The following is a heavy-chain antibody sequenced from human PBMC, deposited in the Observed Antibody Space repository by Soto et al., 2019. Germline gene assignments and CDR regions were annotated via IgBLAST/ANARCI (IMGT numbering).Heavy chain of an antibody. J-gene: IGHJ4*02. V-gene: IGHV1-24*01. Sequence: ASVKVSCKVSGYTLTELSMHWVRQAPGKGLEWMGGFDPEDGETIYAQKFQGRVTMTEDTSTDTAYMELSSLRSDDTAVYYCATRHLPGVGSDYWGQGTLVTVSS. D-gene: IGHD3-10*01. CDR1: GYTLTELS. CDR2: FDPEDGET. CDR3: ATRHLPGVGSDY.